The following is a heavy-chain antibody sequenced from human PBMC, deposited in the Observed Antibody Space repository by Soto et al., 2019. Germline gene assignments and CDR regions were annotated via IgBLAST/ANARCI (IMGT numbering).Heavy chain of an antibody. J-gene: IGHJ4*02. V-gene: IGHV3-33*01. CDR3: ARWGIAAGDY. CDR1: GFTFSSYG. Sequence: QVQLVESGGGVVQPGRSLRLSCAAPGFTFSSYGMHWVRQAPGKGLEWVAVIWYDGSNKYYADSVKGRFTISRDNSKNTLYLQMNSLRAEDTAVYYCARWGIAAGDYWGQGTLVTVSS. CDR2: IWYDGSNK. D-gene: IGHD6-13*01.